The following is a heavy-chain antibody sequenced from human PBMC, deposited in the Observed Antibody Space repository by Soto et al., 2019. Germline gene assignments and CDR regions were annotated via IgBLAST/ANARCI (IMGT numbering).Heavy chain of an antibody. CDR3: ARDKITGLFDY. J-gene: IGHJ4*02. CDR2: IYYSGST. CDR1: GGSISSAGYY. Sequence: SETLSLTCTVSGGSISSAGYYWSWIRQHPGEGLEWIGYIYYSGSTYYNPSLKSRVTISVDTSKNQFSLKLSSVTAADKAVYYCARDKITGLFDYWGQGTLVTVSS. D-gene: IGHD2-8*02. V-gene: IGHV4-31*03.